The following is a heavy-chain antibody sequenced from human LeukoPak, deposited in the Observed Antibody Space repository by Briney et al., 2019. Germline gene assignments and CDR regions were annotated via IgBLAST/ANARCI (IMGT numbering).Heavy chain of an antibody. Sequence: KPSETLSLTCAVYGGSFSGYYWSWIRQPPGKGLEWIGEINHSGSTNYNPSLKSRVTISVDTSKNQFSLQLSSVTAADTAVYYCARGRYSYGTDYWGQGTLVTASS. V-gene: IGHV4-34*01. CDR2: INHSGST. CDR1: GGSFSGYY. CDR3: ARGRYSYGTDY. J-gene: IGHJ4*02. D-gene: IGHD5-18*01.